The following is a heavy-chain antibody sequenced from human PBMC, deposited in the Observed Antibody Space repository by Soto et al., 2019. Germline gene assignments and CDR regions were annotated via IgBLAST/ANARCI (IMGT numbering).Heavy chain of an antibody. D-gene: IGHD1-26*01. Sequence: EVLLVGSGGGPVKPGGSLRLSCTASGFRFSSYGMNWVRQAPGKGLEWVSSISSGSSFIYYADSVKGRSTISRDNAKNSLYLQMNSLRADDTAIYYCTRVLLGGYYGSDFDFWGQGTQVTVSS. CDR3: TRVLLGGYYGSDFDF. CDR2: ISSGSSFI. V-gene: IGHV3-21*01. CDR1: GFRFSSYG. J-gene: IGHJ4*02.